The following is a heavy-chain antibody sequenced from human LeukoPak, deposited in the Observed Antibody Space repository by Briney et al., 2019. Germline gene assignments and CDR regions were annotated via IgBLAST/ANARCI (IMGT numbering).Heavy chain of an antibody. J-gene: IGHJ4*02. Sequence: GGSLRLSCAASGFTFSSYWMSWVRQAPGKGLEWVANIKQDGSEKYYADSVKGRFTISRDNSKNTLYLQMNSLRAEDTAVYYCAKDGGYGDSYFDYWGQGTLVTVSS. CDR2: IKQDGSEK. V-gene: IGHV3-7*01. CDR3: AKDGGYGDSYFDY. CDR1: GFTFSSYW. D-gene: IGHD4-17*01.